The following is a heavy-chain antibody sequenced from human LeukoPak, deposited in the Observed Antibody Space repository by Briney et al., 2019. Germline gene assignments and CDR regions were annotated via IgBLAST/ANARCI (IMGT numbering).Heavy chain of an antibody. D-gene: IGHD6-19*01. V-gene: IGHV1-18*01. CDR3: ARVVGQWLAHGTYYFDY. J-gene: IGHJ4*02. Sequence: GASVKVSCKASGYTFTSYGISWVRQAPGQGLEWMGWISAYNGNTNYAQKLQGRVTMTTDTSTSTAYMELRSLRSDDTAVYYCARVVGQWLAHGTYYFDYWGQGTLVTVSS. CDR1: GYTFTSYG. CDR2: ISAYNGNT.